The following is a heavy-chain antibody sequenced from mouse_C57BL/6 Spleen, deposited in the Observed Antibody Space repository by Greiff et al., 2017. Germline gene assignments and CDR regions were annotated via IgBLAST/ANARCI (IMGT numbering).Heavy chain of an antibody. CDR3: ARGDYGNYPFAY. CDR1: GYTFTSYW. CDR2: INPSNGGT. V-gene: IGHV1-53*01. Sequence: QVQLQQPGTELVKPGASVKLSCKASGYTFTSYWMHWVKQRPGPGLEWIGNINPSNGGTNYNEKFKSKATLTVDKSSSTAYMQLSSLTSEDSAVYYCARGDYGNYPFAYWGQGTLVTVSA. D-gene: IGHD2-1*01. J-gene: IGHJ3*01.